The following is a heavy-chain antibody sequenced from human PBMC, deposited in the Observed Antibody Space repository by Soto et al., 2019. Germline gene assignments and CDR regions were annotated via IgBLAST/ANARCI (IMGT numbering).Heavy chain of an antibody. J-gene: IGHJ4*02. CDR1: GFTFSDYA. V-gene: IGHV3-30*18. CDR2: VSHDGRNT. D-gene: IGHD6-19*01. Sequence: PGGSLRLSCAASGFTFSDYAMRWVRQAPGKGLEWVAVVSHDGRNTHYADSVKGRFTISRDSSKNTVSLEMTSLRAEDAAVYYCAKGGRQWLVTSDFNYWGQGALVTVSS. CDR3: AKGGRQWLVTSDFNY.